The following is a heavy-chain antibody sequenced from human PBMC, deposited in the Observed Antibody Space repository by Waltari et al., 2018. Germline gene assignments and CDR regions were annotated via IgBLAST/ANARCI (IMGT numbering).Heavy chain of an antibody. D-gene: IGHD1-26*01. V-gene: IGHV4-38-2*02. J-gene: IGHJ5*02. CDR2: IYHSGST. Sequence: GWIRQPPGKGLEWIGTIYHSGSTYYNPSLKSRVTISVDTSKNQFSLKLSSVTAADTAVYYCARVGPLVGATTDWFDPWGQGTLVTVSS. CDR3: ARVGPLVGATTDWFDP.